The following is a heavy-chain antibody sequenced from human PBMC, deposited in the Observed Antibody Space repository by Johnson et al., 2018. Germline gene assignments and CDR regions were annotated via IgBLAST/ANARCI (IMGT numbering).Heavy chain of an antibody. CDR3: TRDDYSNYVIYYYMDV. D-gene: IGHD4-11*01. Sequence: EVQLVESGGGLVQPGGSXRLSCAASGFTFGDYAMSWFRQAPGKGLEWVGFIRSKAYGGITEYAATGKGSFTISRDDSKSIAHLQMNSLKTEDTAVYYCTRDDYSNYVIYYYMDVWGKGTTVTVSS. J-gene: IGHJ6*03. CDR1: GFTFGDYA. CDR2: IRSKAYGGIT. V-gene: IGHV3-49*03.